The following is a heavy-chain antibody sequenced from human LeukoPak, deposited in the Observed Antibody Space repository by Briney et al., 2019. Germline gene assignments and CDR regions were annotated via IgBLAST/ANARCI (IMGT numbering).Heavy chain of an antibody. Sequence: PRASVKLSCKASGGTFSSYAISWVRQAPGQGLEWMGRIIPIFGIANYAQKFQGRVTITADKSTSTAYMELSSLRSEDTAVYYCARVATDRYCSGGSCYSDYWGQGTLVTVSS. CDR3: ARVATDRYCSGGSCYSDY. J-gene: IGHJ4*02. V-gene: IGHV1-69*04. D-gene: IGHD2-15*01. CDR1: GGTFSSYA. CDR2: IIPIFGIA.